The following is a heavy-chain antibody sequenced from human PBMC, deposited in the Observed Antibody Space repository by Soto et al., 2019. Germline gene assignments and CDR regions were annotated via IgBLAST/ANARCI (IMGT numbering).Heavy chain of an antibody. Sequence: EVQLVESGGGLVQPGGSLRLSCAASGFTFSSYWMHWFRQAQGKGLVWVSRINSDWSSTSYADSVKGRFTISRDNANNALYLQMNSLRADDTYVYYCARALPSLFVYWGQVTLVTVSS. CDR1: GFTFSSYW. V-gene: IGHV3-74*01. J-gene: IGHJ4*02. CDR2: INSDWSST. CDR3: ARALPSLFVY.